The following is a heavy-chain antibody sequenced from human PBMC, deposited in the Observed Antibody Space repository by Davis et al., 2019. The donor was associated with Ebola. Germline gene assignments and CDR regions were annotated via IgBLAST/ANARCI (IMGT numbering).Heavy chain of an antibody. D-gene: IGHD3-10*01. V-gene: IGHV6-1*01. J-gene: IGHJ6*04. CDR3: ARGWLRRGLDA. CDR2: TYYSSKWYH. Sequence: PSETLSLTCAISGDSVSGSSGAWNWIRQSPSRGLEWLGRTYYSSKWYHDYAVSVKSRTIINPDTSKNQFSLHLNSVTPEDTALYFCARGWLRRGLDAWGEGTAVTVSS. CDR1: GDSVSGSSGA.